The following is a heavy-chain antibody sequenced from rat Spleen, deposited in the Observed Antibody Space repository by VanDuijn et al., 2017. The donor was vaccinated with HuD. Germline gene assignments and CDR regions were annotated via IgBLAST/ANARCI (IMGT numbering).Heavy chain of an antibody. Sequence: QVQLKESGPGLVQPSQTLSLTCTVSGFSLTSDGVSWVRQPPGKGLEWIAAVSSGGNTYYDSTLKSRLSISRDTSKSQVFLKMNSLQTEDTAMYFCARSSAPRDYWGQGVMVTVSS. CDR3: ARSSAPRDY. CDR2: VSSGGNT. V-gene: IGHV2S12*01. CDR1: GFSLTSDG. D-gene: IGHD3-1*01. J-gene: IGHJ2*01.